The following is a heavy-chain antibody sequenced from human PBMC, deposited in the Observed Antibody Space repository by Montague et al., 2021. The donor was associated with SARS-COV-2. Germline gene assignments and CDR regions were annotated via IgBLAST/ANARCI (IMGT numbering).Heavy chain of an antibody. Sequence: SETLSLTCTVSGDSISNSNWWTWVRQSPGRGLEWIGEIFRSGDSNYNPSLKSRVTMSVDMSRNQFSLSLSNVTAADTAIYYCVRGGTMTVVVFDYWGQGTLATVSS. CDR3: VRGGTMTVVVFDY. J-gene: IGHJ4*02. CDR2: IFRSGDS. CDR1: GDSISNSNW. D-gene: IGHD3-22*01. V-gene: IGHV4-4*02.